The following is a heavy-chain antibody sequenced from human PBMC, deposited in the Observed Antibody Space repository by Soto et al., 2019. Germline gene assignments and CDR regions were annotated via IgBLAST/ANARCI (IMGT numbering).Heavy chain of an antibody. V-gene: IGHV4-4*02. CDR1: GGSISSSNW. Sequence: SETLSLTCAVSGGSISSSNWWSWVRQPPGKGLEWIGEIYHSGSTNYNPSVKSRITILVDKSKKQLSLKLNSVTAADTAVYYCARSPSSSWYGGGAFEVWGQGTMVTVS. CDR2: IYHSGST. D-gene: IGHD6-13*01. J-gene: IGHJ3*01. CDR3: ARSPSSSWYGGGAFEV.